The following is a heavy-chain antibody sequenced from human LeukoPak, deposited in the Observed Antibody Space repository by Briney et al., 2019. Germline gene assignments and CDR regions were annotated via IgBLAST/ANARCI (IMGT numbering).Heavy chain of an antibody. Sequence: GGSLRLSCAVSEFTFSHFAMHWVRQAPGKGLEWVAVVSSHGNDGYYADSVKGRFTISRDNSKNTLYLQIDSLRAEDTAIYCCTRDAYNFNDFDYWGQGTLVTVSS. CDR1: EFTFSHFA. J-gene: IGHJ4*02. CDR2: VSSHGNDG. V-gene: IGHV3-30*01. D-gene: IGHD5-24*01. CDR3: TRDAYNFNDFDY.